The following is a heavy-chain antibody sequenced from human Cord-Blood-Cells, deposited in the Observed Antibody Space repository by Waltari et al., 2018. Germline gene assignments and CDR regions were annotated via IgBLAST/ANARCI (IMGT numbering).Heavy chain of an antibody. Sequence: QVQLVQSGAEVKKPGASVKVSCKASGYTFTRYRIIWVRQALGQGLEWMGWISAYNGNTNYAQKLQGRVTMTTDTSTSTAYMELRSLRSDDTAVYYCAREDSSGWPYYYYYGMDVWGQGTTVTVSS. V-gene: IGHV1-18*01. J-gene: IGHJ6*02. CDR3: AREDSSGWPYYYYYGMDV. D-gene: IGHD6-19*01. CDR1: GYTFTRYR. CDR2: ISAYNGNT.